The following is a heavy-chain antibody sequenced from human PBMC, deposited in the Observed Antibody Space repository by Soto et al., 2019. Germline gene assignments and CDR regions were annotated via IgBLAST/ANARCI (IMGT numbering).Heavy chain of an antibody. J-gene: IGHJ4*02. CDR2: INPNSGDT. CDR3: AKGSFGFDY. D-gene: IGHD3-10*01. V-gene: IGHV1-2*02. CDR1: GYTFTGYY. Sequence: QVQLVQSGTEVKRPGDSVKVSCKASGYTFTGYYVHWVRQAPGQGLEWMGWINPNSGDTYLAQRFQGRVTMNRDTSIGTAYMELRGLTSDDTAEYYCAKGSFGFDYWGQGTLVTVSS.